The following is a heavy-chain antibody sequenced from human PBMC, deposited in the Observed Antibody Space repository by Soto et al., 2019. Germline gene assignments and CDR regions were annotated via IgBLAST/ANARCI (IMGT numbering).Heavy chain of an antibody. Sequence: ASVKVSCKVSGYTLTELSMHWVRQAPGKGLEWMGGFDPEDGETIYAQKFQGRVTMTEDTSTDTAYMELSSLRSEDTAVYYCAGGADYGSGSYQPEFDPWGQGTLVTVSS. D-gene: IGHD3-10*01. CDR3: AGGADYGSGSYQPEFDP. CDR2: FDPEDGET. J-gene: IGHJ5*02. CDR1: GYTLTELS. V-gene: IGHV1-24*01.